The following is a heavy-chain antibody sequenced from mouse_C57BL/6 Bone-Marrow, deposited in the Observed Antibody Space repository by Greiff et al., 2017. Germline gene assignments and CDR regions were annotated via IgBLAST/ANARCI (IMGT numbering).Heavy chain of an antibody. CDR1: GYTFTDYY. V-gene: IGHV1-26*01. CDR3: ARGGAYGSSYVDYAMDY. CDR2: INPNNGGT. D-gene: IGHD1-1*01. Sequence: EVQLQQSGPELVKPGASVKISCKASGYTFTDYYMNWVKQSHGKSLEWIGDINPNNGGTSCNQKFKGKATLTVDKSSSTAYMELRSLTSEDSAVYYCARGGAYGSSYVDYAMDYWGQGTSVTVPS. J-gene: IGHJ4*01.